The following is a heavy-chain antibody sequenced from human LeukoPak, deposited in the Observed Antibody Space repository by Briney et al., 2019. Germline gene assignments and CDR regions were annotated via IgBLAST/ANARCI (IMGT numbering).Heavy chain of an antibody. CDR1: GFTFSNSG. Sequence: PGGSLRLSCAASGFTFSNSGMNWVRQAPGKGLEWVSYISSSGYTIYYADSVKGRFTISRDNAKNSLYLQMDSLRDEDTAVYYCARDHSSTYWGQGTLVTVSS. D-gene: IGHD2-21*01. V-gene: IGHV3-48*02. CDR2: ISSSGYTI. J-gene: IGHJ4*02. CDR3: ARDHSSTY.